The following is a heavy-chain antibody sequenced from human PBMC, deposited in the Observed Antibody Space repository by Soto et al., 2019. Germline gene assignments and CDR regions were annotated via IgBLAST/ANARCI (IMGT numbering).Heavy chain of an antibody. CDR3: ARDWVYYDIVGSISPSSPVAFHI. D-gene: IGHD3-22*01. Sequence: GASVKVSCKASGYTFRDYGISWVRQAPGEGLEWMGWISAYNGDTNYVERLQDRITMTTDTSTSTAYMELRNLRSDDTAVYYCARDWVYYDIVGSISPSSPVAFHIWRHGTLVTVSS. V-gene: IGHV1-18*01. CDR2: ISAYNGDT. J-gene: IGHJ3*02. CDR1: GYTFRDYG.